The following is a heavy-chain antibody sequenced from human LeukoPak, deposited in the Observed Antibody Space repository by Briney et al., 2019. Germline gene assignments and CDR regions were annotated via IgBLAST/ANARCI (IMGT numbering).Heavy chain of an antibody. CDR3: ARVVAVAGTVWFDP. D-gene: IGHD6-19*01. CDR2: ISAYNGNT. V-gene: IGHV1-18*01. Sequence: ASVKVSCKASGYTFTSYGISWVRQAPGQGLEWMGWISAYNGNTNYAQKLQGRVTMTTDTSTSTTYMELRSLRSDDTAVYYCARVVAVAGTVWFDPWGQGTLVTVSS. CDR1: GYTFTSYG. J-gene: IGHJ5*02.